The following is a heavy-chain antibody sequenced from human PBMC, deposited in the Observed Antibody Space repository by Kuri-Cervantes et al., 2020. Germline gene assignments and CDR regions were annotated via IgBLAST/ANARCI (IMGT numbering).Heavy chain of an antibody. CDR1: GFTFSSSD. Sequence: GESLKISCAASGFTFSSSDIHWVRQAPGKGLEWVAVIKSKADGETTHYAAPVKGRFTISRDDSRSMLYLQMNSLKTDDTAVYYCAADLPSLSAYPFDYWGQGTLVTVSS. D-gene: IGHD3-3*01. CDR2: IKSKADGETT. CDR3: AADLPSLSAYPFDY. V-gene: IGHV3-15*01. J-gene: IGHJ4*02.